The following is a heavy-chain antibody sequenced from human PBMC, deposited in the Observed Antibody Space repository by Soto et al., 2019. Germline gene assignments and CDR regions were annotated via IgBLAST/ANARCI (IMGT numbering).Heavy chain of an antibody. V-gene: IGHV4-39*01. CDR2: IYYSGST. J-gene: IGHJ3*02. CDR1: GGSISSSSYY. Sequence: QLQLQESGPGLVKPSETLSLTCTVSGGSISSSSYYWGWIRQPPGKGLEWIGSIYYSGSTYYNPSLKSRVPIPVNTSKNQFSLKLGSVTAADTAVYYWGRRSSSSKSSAFDIWGQGTMVTVSS. D-gene: IGHD6-6*01. CDR3: GRRSSSSKSSAFDI.